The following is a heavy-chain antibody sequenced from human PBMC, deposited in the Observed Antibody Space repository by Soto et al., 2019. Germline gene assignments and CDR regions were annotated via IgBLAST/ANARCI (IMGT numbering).Heavy chain of an antibody. CDR2: IYHSGST. Sequence: QLQLQESGSGLVKPSQTLSLTCAVSGGSISSGGYSWSWIRQPPGKGLEWIGYIYHSGSTYYNPSLKSRAPISVDRSKTQFSLKLGSVTAADTAVYYCAAGGGLPRYYWGQGTLVTVSS. D-gene: IGHD5-12*01. V-gene: IGHV4-30-2*01. J-gene: IGHJ4*02. CDR1: GGSISSGGYS. CDR3: AAGGGLPRYY.